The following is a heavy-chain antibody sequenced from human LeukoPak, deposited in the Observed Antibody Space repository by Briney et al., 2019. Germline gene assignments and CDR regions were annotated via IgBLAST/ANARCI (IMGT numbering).Heavy chain of an antibody. CDR2: ISYDGSNK. D-gene: IGHD3-22*01. Sequence: GRSLRLSCAASGFTFSSYAMHWVRQAPGKGLEWVAVISYDGSNKYYADSVKGRFTISRGNSKNTLYLQMNSLRAEDTAVYYCARGEDDSSGYDPYYFDYWGQGTLVTVSS. CDR3: ARGEDDSSGYDPYYFDY. V-gene: IGHV3-30-3*01. J-gene: IGHJ4*02. CDR1: GFTFSSYA.